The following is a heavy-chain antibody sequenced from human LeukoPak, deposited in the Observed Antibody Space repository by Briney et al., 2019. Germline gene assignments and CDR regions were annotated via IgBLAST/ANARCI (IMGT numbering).Heavy chain of an antibody. Sequence: ASVKVSCKASGGTFSSYAISWVRQAPGQGLEWMGGIIPIFGTANYAQKFQGRVTITTDESTSTAYMELSSLRSEDTAVYYCARVRGGYYYYYYMDVWGKGTTVTVSS. V-gene: IGHV1-69*05. CDR3: ARVRGGYYYYYYMDV. CDR1: GGTFSSYA. J-gene: IGHJ6*03. D-gene: IGHD3-10*01. CDR2: IIPIFGTA.